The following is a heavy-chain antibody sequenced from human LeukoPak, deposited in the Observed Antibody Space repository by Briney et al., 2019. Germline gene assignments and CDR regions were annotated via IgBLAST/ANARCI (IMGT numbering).Heavy chain of an antibody. D-gene: IGHD2-2*01. CDR3: ARLGYCSSTSCYGGLDY. CDR1: GYTLTELS. V-gene: IGHV1-2*02. Sequence: ASVKVSCKVSGYTLTELSMHWVRQAPGQGLEWMGWINPNSGGTNYAQKFQGRVTMTRDTSISTAYMELSRLRSDDTAVYYCARLGYCSSTSCYGGLDYWGQGTLVTVSS. CDR2: INPNSGGT. J-gene: IGHJ4*02.